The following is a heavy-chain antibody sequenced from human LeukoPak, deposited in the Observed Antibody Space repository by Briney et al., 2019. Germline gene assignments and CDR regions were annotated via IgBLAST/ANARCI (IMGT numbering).Heavy chain of an antibody. CDR2: INAGNGNT. CDR1: GYTFTSYA. D-gene: IGHD6-13*01. J-gene: IGHJ6*02. V-gene: IGHV1-3*01. Sequence: ASVTVSCKASGYTFTSYAMHWVRQAPGQRLEWMGWINAGNGNTKYSQKFQGRVTITRDTSASTAYMELSSLRSEDTAVYYCARSDYSSTLTGGYYYYGMDVWGQGTTVTVSS. CDR3: ARSDYSSTLTGGYYYYGMDV.